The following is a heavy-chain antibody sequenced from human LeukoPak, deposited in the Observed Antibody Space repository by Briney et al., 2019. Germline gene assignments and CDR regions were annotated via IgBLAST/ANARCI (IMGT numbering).Heavy chain of an antibody. CDR3: ARLTKGEQWLAYYFDY. CDR1: GGSISGFV. Sequence: MASETLSLTCTVSGGSISGFVWSWIWQPPGEGLDYIGFIYDTGTPTNYNLLLTSRVTLSVDTSKNQFSLNLKSVTAADTAVYYCARLTKGEQWLAYYFDYWGQGALVTVSS. CDR2: IYDTGTPT. J-gene: IGHJ4*02. V-gene: IGHV4-59*08. D-gene: IGHD6-19*01.